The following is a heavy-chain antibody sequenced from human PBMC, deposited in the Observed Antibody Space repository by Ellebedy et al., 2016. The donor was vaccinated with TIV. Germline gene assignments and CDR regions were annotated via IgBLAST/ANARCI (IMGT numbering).Heavy chain of an antibody. CDR2: ISSSGRTV. CDR1: GFTFSDYY. D-gene: IGHD6-13*01. CDR3: ARDARFIDQQHNWFDP. J-gene: IGHJ5*02. V-gene: IGHV3-11*01. Sequence: GESLKISCAASGFTFSDYYMSWIRQAPGKGLEWVSYISSSGRTVYYADSVKGRFTISRDNAKNSLYLQMNSLRAEDTAVYYCARDARFIDQQHNWFDPWGQGTLVTVSP.